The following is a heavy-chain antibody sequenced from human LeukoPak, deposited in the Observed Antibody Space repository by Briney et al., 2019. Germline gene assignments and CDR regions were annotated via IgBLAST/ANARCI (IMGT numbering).Heavy chain of an antibody. V-gene: IGHV4-38-2*01. CDR1: GGSFSGYY. Sequence: SETLSLTCAVYGGSFSGYYWGWIRQPPGKGLEWIGSIYHSGSTYYNPSLKSRVTISVDTSKNQFSLKLSSVTAADTAVYYCARHVPFHVIVVVLHFDLWGRGTLVTVSS. CDR2: IYHSGST. J-gene: IGHJ2*01. D-gene: IGHD3-22*01. CDR3: ARHVPFHVIVVVLHFDL.